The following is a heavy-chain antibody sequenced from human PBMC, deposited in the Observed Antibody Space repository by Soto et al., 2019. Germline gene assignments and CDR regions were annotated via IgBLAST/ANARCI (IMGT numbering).Heavy chain of an antibody. V-gene: IGHV3-23*01. J-gene: IGHJ4*02. D-gene: IGHD3-10*01. CDR1: GFTFSYYA. CDR3: AKASLWFGEELIGY. CDR2: ISGSGAVT. Sequence: EVQLLESGGDLIQPGGSLRLFCAASGFTFSYYAMNWVRQAPGKGLEWVSGISGSGAVTYYADSVKGRFTVSRDNSKNTLYLQMNRLRVEDTAVYYCAKASLWFGEELIGYWGQGTLVTVPS.